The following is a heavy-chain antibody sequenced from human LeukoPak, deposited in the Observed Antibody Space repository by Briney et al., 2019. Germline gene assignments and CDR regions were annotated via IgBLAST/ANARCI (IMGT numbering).Heavy chain of an antibody. CDR3: ARYNYDSSGYHFDY. CDR2: ISGSGGST. CDR1: GFTFSSYA. V-gene: IGHV3-23*01. D-gene: IGHD3-22*01. Sequence: GGSLRLSCAASGFTFSSYAMSWVRQAPGKGLEWVSAISGSGGSTYYADSVRGRFTISRDNAKNSLYLQMNSLRAEDTAVYYCARYNYDSSGYHFDYWGQGTLVTVSS. J-gene: IGHJ4*02.